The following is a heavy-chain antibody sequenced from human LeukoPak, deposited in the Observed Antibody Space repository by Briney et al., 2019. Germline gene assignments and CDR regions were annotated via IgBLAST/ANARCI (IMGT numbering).Heavy chain of an antibody. D-gene: IGHD2-21*01. CDR2: INSDGSST. CDR1: GFTFSSYW. Sequence: GGSLRLSCAASGFTFSSYWMHWVRQAPGKGLVWVSRINSDGSSTSYADSVKGRFSTSRDNAKNTLYLQMSSLRAEDTAVHYCAREGWGYDYWGQGTLVTVSS. J-gene: IGHJ4*02. V-gene: IGHV3-74*01. CDR3: AREGWGYDY.